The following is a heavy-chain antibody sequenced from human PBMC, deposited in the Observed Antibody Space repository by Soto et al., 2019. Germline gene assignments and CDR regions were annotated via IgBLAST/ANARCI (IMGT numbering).Heavy chain of an antibody. CDR3: ARDIFWGGFWESNWLDP. V-gene: IGHV1-18*01. J-gene: IGHJ5*02. Sequence: QVQLLQSGAEVKKPGASVKVSCKASGYTFTSYGISWVRQAPGQGLEWMGWISAYNGNTNYAQKFQGKFTMTTDTSTSTAYMERRSLRSYDKAVYYCARDIFWGGFWESNWLDPWGQGTLVTVSS. CDR2: ISAYNGNT. CDR1: GYTFTSYG. D-gene: IGHD3-10*01.